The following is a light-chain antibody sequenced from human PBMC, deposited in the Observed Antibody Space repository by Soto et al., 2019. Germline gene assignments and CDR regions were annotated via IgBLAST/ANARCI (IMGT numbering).Light chain of an antibody. CDR2: YDN. Sequence: QSVMTQPPSVSAAPGQKVTISCSGSNSNIGGNSVSWYQQLPGTAPKLLIYYDNKRPSGIPDRFSGSKSGTSATLGITGFQTGDEADYYCGSWDSSLSAYVFGTGTKLTVL. CDR1: NSNIGGNS. CDR3: GSWDSSLSAYV. J-gene: IGLJ1*01. V-gene: IGLV1-51*01.